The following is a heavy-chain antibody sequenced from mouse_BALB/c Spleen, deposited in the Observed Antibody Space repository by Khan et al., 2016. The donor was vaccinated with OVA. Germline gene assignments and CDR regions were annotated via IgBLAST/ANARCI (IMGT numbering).Heavy chain of an antibody. D-gene: IGHD2-1*01. V-gene: IGHV14-3*02. Sequence: VQLKQSGAELVKPGASVKLSCTASGFNIKDTYMHWVKQRPEQGLEWIGRIDPANGNTKYDPKFQGKATITADTSSNTAYLQLSSLTSEDTAVYHCALIYYGNYSYGDYWGQGTTLTVSS. J-gene: IGHJ2*01. CDR1: GFNIKDTY. CDR3: ALIYYGNYSYGDY. CDR2: IDPANGNT.